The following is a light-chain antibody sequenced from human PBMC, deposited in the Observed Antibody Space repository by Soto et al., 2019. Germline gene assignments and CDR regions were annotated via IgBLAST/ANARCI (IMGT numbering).Light chain of an antibody. J-gene: IGLJ3*02. Sequence: SYELTQPPSVSVAPGQTAKMPCGGTNIGTKSVHWYQQKPGQAPVLVVYAHSDRPSGIPERFSGSVSGNTSTLTIISVEAGDEADYYCQLWDSRTDHWVFGGGTQLTVL. CDR3: QLWDSRTDHWV. CDR1: NIGTKS. V-gene: IGLV3-21*02. CDR2: AHS.